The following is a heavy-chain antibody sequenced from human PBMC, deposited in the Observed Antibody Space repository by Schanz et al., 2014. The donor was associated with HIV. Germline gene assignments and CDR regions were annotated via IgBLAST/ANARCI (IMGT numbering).Heavy chain of an antibody. CDR3: ARGAGGGDYYDSSDYPYCFDY. V-gene: IGHV4-34*01. Sequence: QVQLQQWGAGLLKPSETLSLTCAVYGGSLNGYYWTWIRQPPGKGLEWIGEINHSGRTKYSPSLKRRVKMSVDSSKSQFSLKLSSVTAADTAIYYCARGAGGGDYYDSSDYPYCFDYWGRGTPVTVSP. J-gene: IGHJ4*02. CDR2: INHSGRT. D-gene: IGHD3-22*01. CDR1: GGSLNGYY.